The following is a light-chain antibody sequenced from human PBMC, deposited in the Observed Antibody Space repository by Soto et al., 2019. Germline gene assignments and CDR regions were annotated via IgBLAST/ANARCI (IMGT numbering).Light chain of an antibody. Sequence: EIVLTQSPATLSLSPGERATLSCRASQSVSSYLVWYQQKPGQAPRLLIYDASNRATGIPARFSGSGSGTDFTLTISSLEAEDFAVYYCQQRSNWPPYTFGQGTKLEIK. CDR1: QSVSSY. CDR2: DAS. CDR3: QQRSNWPPYT. J-gene: IGKJ2*01. V-gene: IGKV3-11*01.